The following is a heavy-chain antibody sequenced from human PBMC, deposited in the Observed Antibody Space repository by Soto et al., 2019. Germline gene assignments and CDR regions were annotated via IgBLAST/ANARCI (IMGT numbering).Heavy chain of an antibody. D-gene: IGHD1-26*01. Sequence: PGGSLRLSCAASGFTFSTYWMNWVRQAPGKGLEWVANIKYDGSEKNYADSVMGRLIISRDNARNSLYLHMDSLRADDTAVYYCATLRRDGSPVEWGQGSLVTV. CDR3: ATLRRDGSPVE. V-gene: IGHV3-7*05. CDR1: GFTFSTYW. CDR2: IKYDGSEK. J-gene: IGHJ4*01.